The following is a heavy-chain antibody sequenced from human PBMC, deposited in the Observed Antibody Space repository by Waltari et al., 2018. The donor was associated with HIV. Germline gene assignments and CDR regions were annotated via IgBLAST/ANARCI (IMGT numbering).Heavy chain of an antibody. V-gene: IGHV4-61*01. J-gene: IGHJ4*02. CDR1: GGSVSSGSYY. D-gene: IGHD6-19*01. Sequence: QVQLQESGPGLVKPSETLSLTCTVSGGSVSSGSYYWSWIRQPPGKGLEWIGYIYYSGSTNYNPSLKSRVTISVDTSKNQFSLKLSSVTAADTAVYYCAREAVAGKGLDYWGQGTLVTVSS. CDR2: IYYSGST. CDR3: AREAVAGKGLDY.